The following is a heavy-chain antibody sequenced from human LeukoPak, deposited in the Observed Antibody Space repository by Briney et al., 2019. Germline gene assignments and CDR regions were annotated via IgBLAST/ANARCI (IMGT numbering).Heavy chain of an antibody. Sequence: VASVKVSCKASGGTFSGYAISWVRQAPGQGLEWMGGIIPIFGTANYAQKFQGRVTITADESTSTAYMELSSLRSEDTAVYYCAREASDFWSGYYSDYWGQGTLVTVSS. CDR3: AREASDFWSGYYSDY. J-gene: IGHJ4*02. D-gene: IGHD3-3*01. CDR2: IIPIFGTA. CDR1: GGTFSGYA. V-gene: IGHV1-69*13.